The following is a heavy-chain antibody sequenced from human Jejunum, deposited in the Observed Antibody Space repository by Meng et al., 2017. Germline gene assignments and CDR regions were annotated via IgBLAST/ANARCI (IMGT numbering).Heavy chain of an antibody. V-gene: IGHV3-73*02. Sequence: EVQLVEAGGGLVRLGGSLKISCAASGFTFSGSHMHWVRQVSGKGLEWVGHIRSKSDNYATAYAASVEGRFTISRDDSKNTAYLHMNSLKTEDTAVYYCSRQTESTHDFWGQGTLVTVSS. J-gene: IGHJ4*02. CDR1: GFTFSGSH. CDR2: IRSKSDNYAT. CDR3: SRQTESTHDF.